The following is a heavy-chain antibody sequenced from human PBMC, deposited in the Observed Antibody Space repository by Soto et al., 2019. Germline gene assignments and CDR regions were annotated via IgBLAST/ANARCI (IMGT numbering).Heavy chain of an antibody. Sequence: PGESLKISCKGSGYSFTSYWISWVRQMPGKGLEWMGRIDPSDSYTNYSPSFQGHVTISADKSISTAYLQWSSLKASDTAMYYCASHFSGVPATYGIAVRGQGNTVIV. V-gene: IGHV5-10-1*01. CDR2: IDPSDSYT. D-gene: IGHD2-2*01. CDR1: GYSFTSYW. J-gene: IGHJ6*02. CDR3: ASHFSGVPATYGIAV.